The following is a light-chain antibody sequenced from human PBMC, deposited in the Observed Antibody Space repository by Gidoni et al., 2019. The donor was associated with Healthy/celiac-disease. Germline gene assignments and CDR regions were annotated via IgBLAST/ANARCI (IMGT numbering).Light chain of an antibody. Sequence: EIVMTQSPATLSVSPGERATLSCRASQSVSSNLAWYQQKPGQAPKLLIYGASHRATGNPARFSGSGSGTEFTLTISSLQSEDFAVYYCQQYNNWHLTFGQGTKVEIK. CDR2: GAS. V-gene: IGKV3-15*01. CDR1: QSVSSN. J-gene: IGKJ1*01. CDR3: QQYNNWHLT.